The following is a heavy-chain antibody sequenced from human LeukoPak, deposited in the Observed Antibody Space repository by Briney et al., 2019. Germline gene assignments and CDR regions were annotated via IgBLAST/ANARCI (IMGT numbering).Heavy chain of an antibody. D-gene: IGHD1-26*01. Sequence: SETLSLTCTVSSGSISSGGYYWSWIRQHPGKGLEWIGYIYYSGSTYYNPSLKSRVTISVDTSKNQFSLKLSSVTAADTAVYYCARDGGGSYYVDAFDIWGQGTMVTVSS. V-gene: IGHV4-31*03. CDR1: SGSISSGGYY. CDR3: ARDGGGSYYVDAFDI. J-gene: IGHJ3*02. CDR2: IYYSGST.